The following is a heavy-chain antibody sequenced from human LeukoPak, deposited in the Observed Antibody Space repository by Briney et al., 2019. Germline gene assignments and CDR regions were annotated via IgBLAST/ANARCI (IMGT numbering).Heavy chain of an antibody. D-gene: IGHD1-1*01. J-gene: IGHJ4*02. CDR1: GGSISSYY. Sequence: PSETLSLTCTVSGGSISSYYWSWIRQPPGKGLEWIGYIYYSGSTNYNPSLKSRVTISVDTSKNQFSLKLSSVTAADTAVYYCAGSGTHYFDYWGQGTLVTVSS. CDR2: IYYSGST. CDR3: AGSGTHYFDY. V-gene: IGHV4-59*01.